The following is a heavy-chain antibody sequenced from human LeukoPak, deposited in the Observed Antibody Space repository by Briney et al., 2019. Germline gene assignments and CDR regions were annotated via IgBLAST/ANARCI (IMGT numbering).Heavy chain of an antibody. J-gene: IGHJ5*02. CDR1: GFTFSSYE. CDR3: CGSGSYYNVWTNWFDP. CDR2: ISSSGSTI. D-gene: IGHD3-10*01. Sequence: GGSLRLSCAASGFTFSSYEMNWVRQAPGKGLEWVSYISSSGSTIYYADSVKGRFTISRDNAMNSLYLQMNSLRAEDTAVYYCCGSGSYYNVWTNWFDPWGQGTLVTVSS. V-gene: IGHV3-48*03.